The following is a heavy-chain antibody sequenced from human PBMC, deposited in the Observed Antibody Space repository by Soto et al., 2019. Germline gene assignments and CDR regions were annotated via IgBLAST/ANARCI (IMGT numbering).Heavy chain of an antibody. J-gene: IGHJ4*02. CDR1: GGSISTSSHY. D-gene: IGHD3-22*01. Sequence: PSETLSLTCTVPGGSISTSSHYWGWIRQPPGKGLEWIGYIYYSGSTYYNPSLKSRVTISVDTSKSQFSLKLSSVTAADTAVYYCASLFYYDSSGFYYFFDYWGQGTLVTVSS. CDR3: ASLFYYDSSGFYYFFDY. V-gene: IGHV4-39*01. CDR2: IYYSGST.